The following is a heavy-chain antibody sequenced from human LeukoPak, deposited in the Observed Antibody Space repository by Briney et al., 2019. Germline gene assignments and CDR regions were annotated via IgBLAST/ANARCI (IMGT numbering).Heavy chain of an antibody. CDR2: ISGSGGST. CDR1: GFTFSSYA. J-gene: IGHJ4*02. V-gene: IGHV3-23*01. CDR3: AKEGACWSGYYKDY. Sequence: PGGSLRLSCAAYGFTFSSYAMCWVRQAPGKGLEWVSGISGSGGSTYYADSVKGRFTISRDNSKNTLYLQMNSLRAEDTAVYYCAKEGACWSGYYKDYWGQGTLVTVSS. D-gene: IGHD3-3*01.